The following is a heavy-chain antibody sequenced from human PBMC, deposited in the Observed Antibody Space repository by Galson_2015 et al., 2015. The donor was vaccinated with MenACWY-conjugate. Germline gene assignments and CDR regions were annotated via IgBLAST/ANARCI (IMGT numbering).Heavy chain of an antibody. D-gene: IGHD2-21*01. Sequence: STNYADSVQGRFTISRDNAQNSLYLQINSLRAEDTAVYYCARGGATGGAFRYWGQGTLVTVSS. V-gene: IGHV3-11*03. J-gene: IGHJ4*02. CDR2: ST. CDR3: ARGGATGGAFRY.